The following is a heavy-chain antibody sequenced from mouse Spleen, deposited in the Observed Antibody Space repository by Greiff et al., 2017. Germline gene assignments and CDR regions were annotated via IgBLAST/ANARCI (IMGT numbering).Heavy chain of an antibody. CDR3: ARCSLDYFDY. CDR2: IYPGDGDT. CDR1: GYAFSSSW. J-gene: IGHJ2*01. V-gene: IGHV1-82*01. D-gene: IGHD6-1*01. Sequence: VQGVESGPELVKPGASVKISCKASGYAFSSSWMNWVKQRPGKGLEWIGRIYPGDGDTNYNGKFKGKATLTADKSSSTAYMQLSSLTSEDSAVYFCARCSLDYFDYWGQGTTLTVSS.